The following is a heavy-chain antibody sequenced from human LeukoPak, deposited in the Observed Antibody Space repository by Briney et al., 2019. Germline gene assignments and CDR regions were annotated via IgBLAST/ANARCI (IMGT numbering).Heavy chain of an antibody. Sequence: PGGSLRLSCAASGFTFSNTWMSWVRQAPGKGLEWVGRFKSKTDGGTTDYAAPVKGRFTISRDDSKNTLYLQMNSLKTEDAAVYYCTTDANCSGGSCYPVYFDYWGQGTLVTVSS. CDR1: GFTFSNTW. CDR2: FKSKTDGGTT. D-gene: IGHD2-15*01. V-gene: IGHV3-15*01. J-gene: IGHJ4*02. CDR3: TTDANCSGGSCYPVYFDY.